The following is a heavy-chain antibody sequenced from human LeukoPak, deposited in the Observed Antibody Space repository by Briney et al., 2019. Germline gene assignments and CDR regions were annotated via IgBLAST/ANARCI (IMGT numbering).Heavy chain of an antibody. CDR3: ARRAKYDFWSGLLFDP. CDR2: MNPNSGNT. D-gene: IGHD3-3*01. V-gene: IGHV1-8*03. CDR1: GYTFTSYD. Sequence: ASVKVSCKASGYTFTSYDINWVRQATGQGLEWMGWMNPNSGNTGYAQKFQGRVTITRNTSISTAHMELSSLRSEDTAVYYCARRAKYDFWSGLLFDPWGQGTLVTVSS. J-gene: IGHJ5*02.